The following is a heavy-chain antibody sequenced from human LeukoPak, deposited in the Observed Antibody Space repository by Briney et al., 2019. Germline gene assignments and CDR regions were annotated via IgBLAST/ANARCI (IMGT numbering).Heavy chain of an antibody. D-gene: IGHD1-26*01. CDR3: AKDRGGATSPGLV. CDR2: ISSSSSYI. J-gene: IGHJ6*04. Sequence: GGSLRLSCAASGFTFSSYSMNWVRQAPGKGLEWVSSISSSSSYIYYADSVKGRFTISRDNAKNTLYLQMNSLRAEDTAVYYCAKDRGGATSPGLVWGKGTTVTVSS. V-gene: IGHV3-21*01. CDR1: GFTFSSYS.